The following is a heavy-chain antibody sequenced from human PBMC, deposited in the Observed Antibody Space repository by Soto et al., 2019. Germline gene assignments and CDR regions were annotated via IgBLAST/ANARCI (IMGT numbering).Heavy chain of an antibody. J-gene: IGHJ4*02. V-gene: IGHV3-33*01. CDR1: AFTFSNYV. D-gene: IGHD6-13*01. CDR2: IWSDGTNT. Sequence: GGSLRVSSAVSAFTFSNYVMHWVRQSPGKGLEWLAVIWSDGTNTYYVDSVRDRFTISRDNSKDTLFLQMNSLRVDDTAVYYCARGPHRIAAFGPRYFFDYWGRGARVTVSS. CDR3: ARGPHRIAAFGPRYFFDY.